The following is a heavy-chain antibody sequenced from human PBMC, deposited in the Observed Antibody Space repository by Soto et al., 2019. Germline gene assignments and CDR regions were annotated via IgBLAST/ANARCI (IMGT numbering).Heavy chain of an antibody. J-gene: IGHJ4*02. CDR3: AKRPASIITFDY. CDR1: GFTFSNYA. D-gene: IGHD2-2*01. V-gene: IGHV3-23*01. Sequence: EVQLLDSGGGLVQPGGSLRLSCAASGFTFSNYAMSWVRQAPGKGLEWVSTISGNGGSTYYADSVKGRFTISRDNSKNMLFLQFNSLRDDDSAVYYCAKRPASIITFDYWGQGTPVTVSS. CDR2: ISGNGGST.